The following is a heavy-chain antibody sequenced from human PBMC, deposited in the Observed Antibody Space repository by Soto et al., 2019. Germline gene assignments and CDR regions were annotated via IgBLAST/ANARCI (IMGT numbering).Heavy chain of an antibody. CDR3: ARAGLLWFGEAGGMDV. D-gene: IGHD3-10*01. CDR2: IWYDGSNK. Sequence: GGSLRLSCAASGFTFSSYGMHWVRQAPGKGLEWVAVIWYDGSNKYYADSVKGRFTISRDNSKNTLYLQMNSLRAEDTAVYYCARAGLLWFGEAGGMDVWGQGTTVTVSS. CDR1: GFTFSSYG. J-gene: IGHJ6*02. V-gene: IGHV3-33*01.